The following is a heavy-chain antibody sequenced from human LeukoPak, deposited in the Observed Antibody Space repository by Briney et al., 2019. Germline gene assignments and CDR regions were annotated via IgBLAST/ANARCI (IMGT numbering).Heavy chain of an antibody. CDR2: ISSSSSYI. D-gene: IGHD3-3*01. Sequence: TGGSLRLSCAASGFTFSSYSMNWVRQAPGKGLEWVSSISSSSSYIYYADSVKGRFTISRDNAKNSLYLQMNSLRAEDTAVYYCARDAGYDFWSGYYTDYWGQGTLVTVSS. CDR3: ARDAGYDFWSGYYTDY. V-gene: IGHV3-21*01. J-gene: IGHJ4*02. CDR1: GFTFSSYS.